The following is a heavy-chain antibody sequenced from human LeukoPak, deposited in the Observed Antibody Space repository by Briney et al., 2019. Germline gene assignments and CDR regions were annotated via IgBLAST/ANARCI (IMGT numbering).Heavy chain of an antibody. CDR3: ARGGVVVVAAPDAFDI. Sequence: ASVKVSCKASGYTFTSYYMHWVRQAPGQGLEWMGIINPSGGSTSYAQKFQGRVTMTRDMSTSTVYMELSSLRSEDTAVYYCARGGVVVVAAPDAFDIWGQGTMVTVSS. CDR1: GYTFTSYY. CDR2: INPSGGST. V-gene: IGHV1-46*01. D-gene: IGHD2-15*01. J-gene: IGHJ3*02.